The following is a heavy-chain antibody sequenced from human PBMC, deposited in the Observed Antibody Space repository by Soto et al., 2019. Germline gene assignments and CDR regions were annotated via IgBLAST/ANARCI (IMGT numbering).Heavy chain of an antibody. J-gene: IGHJ4*02. D-gene: IGHD2-21*02. Sequence: QMQLVQSGPEVKKPGTSVKVSCKASGFTFTSSAVQWVRQARGQRLEWIGCIVVGSGNTNYAQQFQDRVTITRDMSKNTVYMELSSLRSEDTAVYYCAADRTYCGCDCYVDWGQGTLITVSS. CDR3: AADRTYCGCDCYVD. CDR1: GFTFTSSA. CDR2: IVVGSGNT. V-gene: IGHV1-58*01.